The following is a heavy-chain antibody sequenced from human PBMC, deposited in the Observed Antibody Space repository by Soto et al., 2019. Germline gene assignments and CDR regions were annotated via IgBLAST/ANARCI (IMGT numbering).Heavy chain of an antibody. V-gene: IGHV4-39*01. Sequence: QLQLQESGPGLVKPSETLSLTCIVTGGPISSSGCYWGWIRQPPGKGLGWIGSIHYSGSTYYNPSLKSRVTISVDTSKNQFSLRLSSVTAADMAVYYCARQYEYSSSSFDYWGQGTLVTVSS. CDR1: GGPISSSGCY. CDR3: ARQYEYSSSSFDY. D-gene: IGHD6-6*01. CDR2: IHYSGST. J-gene: IGHJ4*02.